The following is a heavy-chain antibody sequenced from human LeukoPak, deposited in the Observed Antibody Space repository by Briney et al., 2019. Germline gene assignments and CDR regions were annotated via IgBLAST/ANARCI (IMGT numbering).Heavy chain of an antibody. CDR3: ARSYYYDSSGYTNWFDP. Sequence: GSLRLSCAASGFTFSDYYMSWIRQPPGKGLEWLGSIYYSGSTYYNPSLKSRVTISVDTSKNQFSLKLSSVTAADTAVYYCARSYYYDSSGYTNWFDPWGQGTLVTVSS. D-gene: IGHD3-22*01. V-gene: IGHV4-38-2*01. CDR2: IYYSGST. J-gene: IGHJ5*02. CDR1: GFTFSDYY.